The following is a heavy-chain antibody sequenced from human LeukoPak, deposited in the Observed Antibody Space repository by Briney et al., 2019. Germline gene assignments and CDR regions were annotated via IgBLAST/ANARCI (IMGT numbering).Heavy chain of an antibody. V-gene: IGHV3-23*01. Sequence: GGSLRLSCAASGFIFSNFAMTWVRQAPGKGLEWVSIIGGVSESFYYADSVKGRFTVSRDNSKDTLYLQINNLRDEDTAVYYCARRWLGDPYGMDVWGQGTTVTVSS. CDR3: ARRWLGDPYGMDV. D-gene: IGHD3-10*01. CDR2: IGGVSESF. J-gene: IGHJ6*02. CDR1: GFIFSNFA.